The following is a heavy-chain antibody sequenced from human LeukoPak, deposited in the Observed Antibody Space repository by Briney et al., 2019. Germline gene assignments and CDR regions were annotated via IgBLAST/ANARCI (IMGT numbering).Heavy chain of an antibody. CDR1: GGSISSGGYS. D-gene: IGHD1-26*01. Sequence: SQTLSLTCAVSGGSISSGGYSWSWIRQPPGKGLEWIGYIYHSGSTYYNPSLKSRVTMSVDTSKNQFSLKLSSVTAADTAVYYCASGVGATYAFDIWGQGTMVTVSS. V-gene: IGHV4-30-2*01. J-gene: IGHJ3*02. CDR3: ASGVGATYAFDI. CDR2: IYHSGST.